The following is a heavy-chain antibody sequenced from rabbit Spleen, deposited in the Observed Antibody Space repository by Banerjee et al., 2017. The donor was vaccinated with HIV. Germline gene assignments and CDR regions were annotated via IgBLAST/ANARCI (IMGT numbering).Heavy chain of an antibody. CDR1: GFSLSSSDY. D-gene: IGHD8-1*01. J-gene: IGHJ6*01. Sequence: QSLEESGGDLVKPGASLTLTCTASGFSLSSSDYMCWVRQAPGKGLEWIACIWGGSSGRTYYASWAKSRFTISKTSSTTVTLQMTSLTVADTATYFCARDTGSSFSSYGMDLWGPGTLVTVS. V-gene: IGHV1S40*01. CDR3: ARDTGSSFSSYGMDL. CDR2: IWGGSSGRT.